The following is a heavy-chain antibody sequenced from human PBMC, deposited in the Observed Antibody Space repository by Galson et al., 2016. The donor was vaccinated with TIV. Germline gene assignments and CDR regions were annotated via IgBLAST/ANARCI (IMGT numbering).Heavy chain of an antibody. J-gene: IGHJ4*02. CDR3: AKGKEYYEF. D-gene: IGHD3-16*01. CDR2: MNPGDSET. V-gene: IGHV5-51*03. Sequence: QSGAEVKKPGESLIISCKASGYMFSAHWFGWVRQMPGKGPEWIGIMNPGDSETRYSPSFEGQVTISADNSISTAYLQWHSLKASDTAVYYCAKGKEYYEFWGQGPLVTVSS. CDR1: GYMFSAHW.